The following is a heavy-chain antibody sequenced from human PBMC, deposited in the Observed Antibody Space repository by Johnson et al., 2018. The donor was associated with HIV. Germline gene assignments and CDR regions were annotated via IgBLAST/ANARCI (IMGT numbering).Heavy chain of an antibody. V-gene: IGHV3-64*07. Sequence: VQLVESGGGLVQPGESLRLSCAAFGFSFSTYAMHWVRQAPGKGLEYVSAISNNGGSTFYADSVRGRFTISRDNSKNTLYLQMGSLRVEDMGIYYCAMPYYFDSGVYQWDQGTMVTVSS. CDR2: ISNNGGST. CDR1: GFSFSTYA. D-gene: IGHD3-22*01. J-gene: IGHJ3*01. CDR3: AMPYYFDSGVYQ.